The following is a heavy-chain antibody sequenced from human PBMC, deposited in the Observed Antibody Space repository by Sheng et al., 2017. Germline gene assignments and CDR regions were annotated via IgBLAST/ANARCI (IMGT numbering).Heavy chain of an antibody. CDR3: ARGGYTFGYYYFGMDV. J-gene: IGHJ6*02. V-gene: IGHV3-48*03. D-gene: IGHD5-18*01. Sequence: EVQLVESGGGLVQPGGSLRLSCAASGFTFSTYEMNWVRQAPGKGLEWVSYISSSGSTIYYADSVKGRFTISRDNAKKSLYLQMNSLRAEDTAVYYCARGGYTFGYYYFGMDVWGQGTTGHRLL. CDR1: GFTFSTYE. CDR2: ISSSGSTI.